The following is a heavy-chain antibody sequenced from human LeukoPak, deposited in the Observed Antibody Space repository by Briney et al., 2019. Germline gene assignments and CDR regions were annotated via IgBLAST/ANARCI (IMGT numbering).Heavy chain of an antibody. CDR3: ARMIADQRLVPRGMDY. J-gene: IGHJ4*02. D-gene: IGHD6-13*01. CDR2: IYHSGST. Sequence: SETLSLTCAVSGGSISSSNWWSWVRQPPGKGLEWIGEIYHSGSTNYNPSLKSRVTISVDKSKNQFSLKLSSVTAADTAVYYCARMIADQRLVPRGMDYWGQGTLVTVSS. CDR1: GGSISSSNW. V-gene: IGHV4-4*02.